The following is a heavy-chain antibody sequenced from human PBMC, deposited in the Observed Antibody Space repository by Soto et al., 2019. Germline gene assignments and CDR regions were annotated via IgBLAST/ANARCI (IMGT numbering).Heavy chain of an antibody. CDR2: ISSSSSTI. V-gene: IGHV3-48*01. J-gene: IGHJ4*02. CDR1: GFTFSSYS. Sequence: GGSLRLSCAASGFTFSSYSMNWVRQAPGKGLEWVSYISSSSSTIYYADSVKGRFTISRDNAKNSLYLQMNSLRAEDTAVYYCARDVGGKVATITYWGQGTLVTVSS. CDR3: ARDVGGKVATITY. D-gene: IGHD5-12*01.